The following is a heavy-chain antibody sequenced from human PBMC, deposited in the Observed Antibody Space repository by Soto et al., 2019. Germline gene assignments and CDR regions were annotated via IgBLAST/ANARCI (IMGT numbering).Heavy chain of an antibody. Sequence: ASVKVSCKASGGTFSSYAISWVRQAPGQGLEWMGGIIPIFGTANYAQKFQGRVTITADESTSTAYMELSSLRSEDTAVYYCARDQVRYYYDSSGSYYYYGMDVWGQGTTVTVYS. CDR2: IIPIFGTA. CDR1: GGTFSSYA. CDR3: ARDQVRYYYDSSGSYYYYGMDV. J-gene: IGHJ6*02. V-gene: IGHV1-69*13. D-gene: IGHD3-22*01.